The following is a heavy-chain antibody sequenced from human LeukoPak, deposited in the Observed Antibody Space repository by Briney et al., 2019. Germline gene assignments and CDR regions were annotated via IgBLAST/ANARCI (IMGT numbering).Heavy chain of an antibody. V-gene: IGHV3-74*01. D-gene: IGHD2-2*01. J-gene: IGHJ4*02. CDR3: ASSTQISKYADY. CDR2: INSDGSIT. CDR1: GITFSTYW. Sequence: PGGSLRLSCAGSGITFSTYWMHWVRQAPGKGLVWVSRINSDGSITTYADSVRGRFTISRDNAKSTLYLQMNSLRAEDTAVYYCASSTQISKYADYWGQGALVTVSS.